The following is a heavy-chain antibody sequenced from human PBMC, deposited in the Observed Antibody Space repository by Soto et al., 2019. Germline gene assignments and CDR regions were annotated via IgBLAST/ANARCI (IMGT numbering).Heavy chain of an antibody. CDR2: INPNSGGT. CDR1: GYTFTGYY. J-gene: IGHJ5*02. V-gene: IGHV1-2*02. Sequence: ASVKVSCKASGYTFTGYYMHWVRQAPGQGLEWMGWINPNSGGTNYAQKFQGRVTMTRDTSISTAYMELSRLRSDDTAVYYCARAALIRRVVVTPSSWFDPWGPGTLVTVSS. D-gene: IGHD3-22*01. CDR3: ARAALIRRVVVTPSSWFDP.